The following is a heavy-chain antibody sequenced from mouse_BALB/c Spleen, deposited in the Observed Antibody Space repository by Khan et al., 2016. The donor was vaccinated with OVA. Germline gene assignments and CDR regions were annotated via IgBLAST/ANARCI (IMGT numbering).Heavy chain of an antibody. CDR2: IAPANGNT. Sequence: VQLKQSGAELVKPGASVKLSYTASGFNIKDTYLHWVKQRPEQGLEWIGRIAPANGNTQYDPKFQGKATLTSDTSSNTAYLQLNSLTSEDTAVYYCARPSYDPRDFEVWGAGTTGTVSS. CDR1: GFNIKDTY. D-gene: IGHD2-3*01. V-gene: IGHV14-3*02. J-gene: IGHJ1*01. CDR3: ARPSYDPRDFEV.